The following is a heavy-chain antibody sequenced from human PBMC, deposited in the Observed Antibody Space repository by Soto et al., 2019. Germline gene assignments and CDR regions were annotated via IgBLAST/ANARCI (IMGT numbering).Heavy chain of an antibody. CDR2: IYHSGST. Sequence: KTSETLSLTCAVSGGSISSGGYSWSWIRQPPGKGLEWIGYIYHSGSTYYNPSLKSRVTISVDRSKNQFSLKLSSATAADTAVYYCARSQGWELRFDPWGQGTLVTVSS. D-gene: IGHD1-26*01. CDR3: ARSQGWELRFDP. CDR1: GGSISSGGYS. J-gene: IGHJ5*02. V-gene: IGHV4-30-2*01.